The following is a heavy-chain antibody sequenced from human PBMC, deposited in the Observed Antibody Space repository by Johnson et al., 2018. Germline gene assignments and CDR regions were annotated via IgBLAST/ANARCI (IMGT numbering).Heavy chain of an antibody. J-gene: IGHJ4*02. D-gene: IGHD3-10*01. CDR1: GFTFSSYG. Sequence: QVQLQESGGGVVQPGRSLRLSCAASGFTFSSYGMHWVRHTPGKGLEWVAIISHDGVVTIYADSVKGRFYISRDNSMNTLYQQMNSLRGGDTVVYFCEKSPNIQGFHLDFWGQGTLVTVSA. CDR2: ISHDGVVT. V-gene: IGHV3-30*18. CDR3: EKSPNIQGFHLDF.